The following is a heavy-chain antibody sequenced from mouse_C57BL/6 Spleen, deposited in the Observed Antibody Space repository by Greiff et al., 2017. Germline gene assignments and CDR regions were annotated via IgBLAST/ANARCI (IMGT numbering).Heavy chain of an antibody. CDR1: GYTFTDYN. Sequence: EVQLQQSGPELVKPGASVKIPCKASGYTFTDYNMDWVKQSHGKSLEWIGDINPNNGGTIYNQKFQGKATLTVDKSSSTAYMELRSLTSEDTAVYYCARWEGLTRGFDYWGQGTTLTVSS. D-gene: IGHD4-1*01. J-gene: IGHJ2*01. CDR3: ARWEGLTRGFDY. CDR2: INPNNGGT. V-gene: IGHV1-18*01.